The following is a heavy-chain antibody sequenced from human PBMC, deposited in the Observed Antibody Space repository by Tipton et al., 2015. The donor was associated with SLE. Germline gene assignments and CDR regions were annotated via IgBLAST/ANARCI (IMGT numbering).Heavy chain of an antibody. CDR3: AREVNVMNDSDAFDI. CDR1: GGSISSANYF. J-gene: IGHJ3*02. D-gene: IGHD1-1*01. CDR2: IHYSGSA. V-gene: IGHV4-31*03. Sequence: TLSLTCTVSGGSISSANYFWSWIRQHPEKGLEWIGYIHYSGSAYYNPSLKSRVSISVDTSKNQFSLKLSSVTAADTAVYYCAREVNVMNDSDAFDIWGQGTMVTVSS.